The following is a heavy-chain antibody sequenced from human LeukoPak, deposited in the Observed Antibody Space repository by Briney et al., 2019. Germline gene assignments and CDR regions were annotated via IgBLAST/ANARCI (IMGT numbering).Heavy chain of an antibody. CDR2: MNDSGSTR. Sequence: GGSLRLSCAASGFTFSDYYMSWIRQAPGKGLEWVSDMNDSGSTRYYADSVKGRFTISRDNAKNSLFLQMNSLRAEDTAVYYCARERGYGSGNFDYWGQGTLVTVSS. D-gene: IGHD3-10*01. CDR1: GFTFSDYY. V-gene: IGHV3-11*04. CDR3: ARERGYGSGNFDY. J-gene: IGHJ4*02.